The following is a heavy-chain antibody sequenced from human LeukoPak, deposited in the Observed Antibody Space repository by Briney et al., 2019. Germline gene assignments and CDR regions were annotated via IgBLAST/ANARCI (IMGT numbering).Heavy chain of an antibody. D-gene: IGHD6-19*01. Sequence: GASVKVSCKASGYTFTGYYMHWVRQAPGQGLEWMGWINPNSGGTNYAQKFQGRVTMTRDTSISTAYMELSRLRSDDTAVYYCARDRQQWQVRGAFDIWGQGTMVTVSS. CDR1: GYTFTGYY. J-gene: IGHJ3*02. V-gene: IGHV1-2*02. CDR2: INPNSGGT. CDR3: ARDRQQWQVRGAFDI.